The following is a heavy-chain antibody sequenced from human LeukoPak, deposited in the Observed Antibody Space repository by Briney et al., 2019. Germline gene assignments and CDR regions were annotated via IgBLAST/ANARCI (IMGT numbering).Heavy chain of an antibody. V-gene: IGHV3-21*04. J-gene: IGHJ4*02. CDR2: ISTSSSYI. Sequence: GGSLRLSCTASGFTFNGYSMNWVRQAPGKGLEWVSSISTSSSYIYYADSVKGRFTISRDNSKSTLYLQMNSLRAEDTAVYYCAKDSSGYYKPIDSWGQGTLVIVSS. D-gene: IGHD3-22*01. CDR1: GFTFNGYS. CDR3: AKDSSGYYKPIDS.